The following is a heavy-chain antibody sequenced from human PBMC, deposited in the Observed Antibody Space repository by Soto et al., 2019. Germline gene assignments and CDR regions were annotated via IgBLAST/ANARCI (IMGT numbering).Heavy chain of an antibody. V-gene: IGHV4-34*01. CDR1: GGSFSGYY. CDR2: IDHSGGT. D-gene: IGHD3-16*01. J-gene: IGHJ4*02. CDR3: ARRLLGGAAN. Sequence: QVQLQQWGAGLAKPSETLSLTCAVYGGSFSGYYWSWIRQPPGKGLEWIGEIDHSGGTNYNPSLKGRVTISVDTSKNQFSLKLTSVTAADTAVYYCARRLLGGAANWGQGTLVAVSS.